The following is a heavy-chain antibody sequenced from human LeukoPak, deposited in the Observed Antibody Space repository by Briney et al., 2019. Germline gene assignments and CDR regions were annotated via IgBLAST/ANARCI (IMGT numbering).Heavy chain of an antibody. V-gene: IGHV3-7*01. D-gene: IGHD2-15*01. CDR3: AREGFVVVVAAYRYYYYGMDV. J-gene: IGHJ6*02. CDR2: IKQDGSEK. Sequence: PGGSLRLSCAASGFTFSSYWMSWVRQAPGKGLEWVANIKQDGSEKYYVDSVKGRFTISRDNAKNSLYLQMNSLRAEDTAVYYCAREGFVVVVAAYRYYYYGMDVWGQGATVTVSS. CDR1: GFTFSSYW.